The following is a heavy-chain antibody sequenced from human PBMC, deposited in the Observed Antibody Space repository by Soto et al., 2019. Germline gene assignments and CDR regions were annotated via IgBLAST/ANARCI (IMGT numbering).Heavy chain of an antibody. Sequence: SETLSLTCTVSGGSISSSSYYWGWIRQPPGKGLEWIGSIYYSGSTYYNPSLKSRVTISVDTSKNQFSLKLSSVTAADKAVYYCARQADSVGGGNNWFDPWGQGTLVTVSS. J-gene: IGHJ5*02. CDR1: GGSISSSSYY. CDR3: ARQADSVGGGNNWFDP. D-gene: IGHD3-16*01. V-gene: IGHV4-39*01. CDR2: IYYSGST.